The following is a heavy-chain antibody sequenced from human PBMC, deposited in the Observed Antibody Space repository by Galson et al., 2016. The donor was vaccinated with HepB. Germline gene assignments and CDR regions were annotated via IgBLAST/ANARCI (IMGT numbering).Heavy chain of an antibody. CDR1: GGSISSYF. Sequence: SETLSLTCTISGGSISSYFWSWIRQTPGKGLEWIGCIYKSGSTNYSPSLNSRVTLSVDTSKNQFTLKLGSVTAADTAVYYRARGVNGTPYFDFWGQGALVTVSS. J-gene: IGHJ4*02. CDR2: IYKSGST. D-gene: IGHD1-26*01. CDR3: ARGVNGTPYFDF. V-gene: IGHV4-59*01.